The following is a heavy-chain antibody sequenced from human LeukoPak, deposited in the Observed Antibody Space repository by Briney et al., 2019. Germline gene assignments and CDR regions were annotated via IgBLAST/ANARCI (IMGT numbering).Heavy chain of an antibody. V-gene: IGHV1-8*01. CDR3: AGALSWTTESYYYMDV. J-gene: IGHJ6*03. Sequence: ASVKVSCKASGYTFTSYDINWVRQATGQGLEWMGWMNPNSGNTGYAQKFQGRVTMTKNTSITTAYIELSSLRSEDTAVYYCAGALSWTTESYYYMDVWGKGTTVTVSS. CDR1: GYTFTSYD. CDR2: MNPNSGNT. D-gene: IGHD3/OR15-3a*01.